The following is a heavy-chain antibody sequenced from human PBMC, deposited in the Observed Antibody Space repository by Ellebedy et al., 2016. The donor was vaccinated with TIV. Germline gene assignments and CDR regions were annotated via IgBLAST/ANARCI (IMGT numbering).Heavy chain of an antibody. D-gene: IGHD2-2*01. V-gene: IGHV4-61*01. CDR1: GGSVSSGSYY. CDR2: IYYSGST. J-gene: IGHJ4*02. CDR3: ARGKYQLLWVDY. Sequence: SETLSLTXTVSGGSVSSGSYYWSWIRQPPGKGLEWIGYIYYSGSTNYNPSLKSRVTMSVDTSKNQFSLKLSSVTAADTAVYYCARGKYQLLWVDYWGQGTLVTVSS.